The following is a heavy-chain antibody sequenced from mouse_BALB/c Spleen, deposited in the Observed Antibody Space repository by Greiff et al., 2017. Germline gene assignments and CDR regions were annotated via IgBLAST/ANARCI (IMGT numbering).Heavy chain of an antibody. D-gene: IGHD2-1*01. CDR2: ISYSGST. J-gene: IGHJ3*01. Sequence: VQLQQSGPGLVKPSQSLSLTCTVTGYSITSDYAWNWIRQFPGNKLEWMGYISYSGSTSYNPSLKSRISITRDTSKNQFFLQLNSVTTEDTATYYCATLYPGGFAYWGQGTLVTVSA. CDR1: GYSITSDYA. CDR3: ATLYPGGFAY. V-gene: IGHV3-2*02.